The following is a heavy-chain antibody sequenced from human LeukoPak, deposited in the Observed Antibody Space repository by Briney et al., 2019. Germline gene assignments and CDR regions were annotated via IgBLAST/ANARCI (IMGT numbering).Heavy chain of an antibody. CDR2: IYYSGST. J-gene: IGHJ4*02. CDR1: GGPISSSSYY. Sequence: SETLSLTCTVSGGPISSSSYYWGWIRQPPGKGLEWIGSIYYSGSTYYNPSLKSRVTISVDTSKNQFSLKLSSVTAADTAVYYCARLQWLAYYFDYWGQGTLVTVSS. V-gene: IGHV4-39*01. CDR3: ARLQWLAYYFDY. D-gene: IGHD6-19*01.